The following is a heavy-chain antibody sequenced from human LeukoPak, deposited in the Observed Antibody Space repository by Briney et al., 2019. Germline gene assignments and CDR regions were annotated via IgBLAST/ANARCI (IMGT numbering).Heavy chain of an antibody. CDR3: TTLIAG. CDR1: KFNFTNSW. J-gene: IGHJ4*02. V-gene: IGHV3-15*01. Sequence: PGGSLRLSCAASKFNFTNSWLSWVRQPPGKGLEWVGRIKKRQDGGTTHYAAPVKGRFTISRDDSTATLYLQMNSLRAEDTAIYYCTTLIAGWGQGTPVTVPS. CDR2: IKKRQDGGTT. D-gene: IGHD2-15*01.